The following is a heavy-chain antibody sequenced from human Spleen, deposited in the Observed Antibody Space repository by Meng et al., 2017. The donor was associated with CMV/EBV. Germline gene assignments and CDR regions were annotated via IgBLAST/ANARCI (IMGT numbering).Heavy chain of an antibody. CDR3: ARDMGDYDIWSGTFYGMDV. D-gene: IGHD3-3*01. CDR2: ISWNSGNI. CDR1: GFTFDDYA. V-gene: IGHV3-9*01. J-gene: IGHJ6*02. Sequence: SLKISCAASGFTFDDYAIHWVRQAPGKGLEWVSGISWNSGNIGYADSVKGRFTISRDNAKNSLYLQMSSLRAEDTAVYYCARDMGDYDIWSGTFYGMDVWGQGTTVTVSS.